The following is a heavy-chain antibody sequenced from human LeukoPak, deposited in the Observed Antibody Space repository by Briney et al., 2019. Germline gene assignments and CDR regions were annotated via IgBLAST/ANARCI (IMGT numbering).Heavy chain of an antibody. CDR2: IRSKAYGGTT. Sequence: PGRSLRLSCTASGFTFGDYAMSWFRQAPGKGLEWVGFIRSKAYGGTTEYAASVKGRFTISRDDSKSIAYLQMNSLKTEDTAVYYCTRDSGSYYPDAFDIWGQGTMVTVSS. J-gene: IGHJ3*02. D-gene: IGHD1-26*01. CDR1: GFTFGDYA. V-gene: IGHV3-49*03. CDR3: TRDSGSYYPDAFDI.